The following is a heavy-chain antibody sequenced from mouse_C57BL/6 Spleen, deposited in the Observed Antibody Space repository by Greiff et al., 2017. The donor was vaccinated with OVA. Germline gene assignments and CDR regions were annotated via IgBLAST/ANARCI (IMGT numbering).Heavy chain of an antibody. CDR2: INPNNGGT. D-gene: IGHD3-2*02. V-gene: IGHV1-26*01. J-gene: IGHJ2*01. CDR3: ARGNSSGYYFDD. Sequence: EVQLQQSGPELVKPGASVKISCKASGYTFTDYYMNWVKQSHGKSLEWIGDINPNNGGTSYNQKFKGKATLTVDKSSSTAYMELRSLTSEDSAVYYCARGNSSGYYFDDWGKGTTLTVSS. CDR1: GYTFTDYY.